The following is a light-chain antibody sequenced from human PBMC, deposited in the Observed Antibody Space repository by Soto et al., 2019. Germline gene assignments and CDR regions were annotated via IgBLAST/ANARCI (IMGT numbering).Light chain of an antibody. CDR3: SSYTSSSTLPWV. Sequence: QSVLTQPASVSGSPGQSITISCTGTSSDVGGYNYVSWYQQHPGKAPKLMIYDVSNRPSGFSNRFSGSKSGNTASLTISGLQAEDEADYYCSSYTSSSTLPWVFGTGTKVTVL. J-gene: IGLJ1*01. CDR2: DVS. V-gene: IGLV2-14*01. CDR1: SSDVGGYNY.